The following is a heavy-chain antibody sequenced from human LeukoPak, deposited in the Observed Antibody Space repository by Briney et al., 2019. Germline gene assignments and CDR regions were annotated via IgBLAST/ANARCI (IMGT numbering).Heavy chain of an antibody. V-gene: IGHV4-59*01. CDR2: IYYSGST. Sequence: PPETLSLTXTVSGGSISSYYWSWIRQPPGKGLEWIGYIYYSGSTNYNPSLKSRVTISVDTSKNQFSLKPSSVTAADTAVYYCARRRPLVPYYYYYYMDVWGKGTTVTVSS. D-gene: IGHD3-9*01. CDR1: GGSISSYY. J-gene: IGHJ6*03. CDR3: ARRRPLVPYYYYYYMDV.